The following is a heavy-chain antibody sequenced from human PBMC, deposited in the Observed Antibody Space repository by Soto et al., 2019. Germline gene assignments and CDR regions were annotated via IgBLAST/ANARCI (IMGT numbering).Heavy chain of an antibody. CDR2: ISASGGVT. CDR3: AKRHLPPAASAYIDYFDN. J-gene: IGHJ4*02. CDR1: GFIFSNYA. Sequence: EVQLLASGGGLVQPGGSLRLSCGASGFIFSNYAMSWVHQAPGKGLEWVSAISASGGVTLYAASVKGRFTISRDNSKNTLFLQMDSLRAEDTAIYYAAKRHLPPAASAYIDYFDNWGQGAQVAVSS. D-gene: IGHD2-15*01. V-gene: IGHV3-23*01.